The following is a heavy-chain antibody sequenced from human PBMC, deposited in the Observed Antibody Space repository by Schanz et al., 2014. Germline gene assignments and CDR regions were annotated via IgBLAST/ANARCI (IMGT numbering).Heavy chain of an antibody. CDR2: ISDSGDTA. Sequence: EVQLLESGGGLVEPGGSLRLSCAASGFSFTNYAMSWVRQAPGKGLEWVSLISDSGDTAYYADSVRGRFTMSRDNSKNTLYLQMNSLRAGDAAVYYCANNWNLDYWGQGTLVTVSS. V-gene: IGHV3-23*01. D-gene: IGHD1-20*01. CDR3: ANNWNLDY. J-gene: IGHJ4*02. CDR1: GFSFTNYA.